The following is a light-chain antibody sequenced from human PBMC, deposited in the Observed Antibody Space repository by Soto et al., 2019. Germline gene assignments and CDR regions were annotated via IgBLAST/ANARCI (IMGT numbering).Light chain of an antibody. CDR1: QSIDND. J-gene: IGKJ4*01. V-gene: IGKV3-15*01. Sequence: EIVMTQSPATLSVSPGERATLSCRASQSIDNDLAWYQQKPGQAPRLLIYGASTRATGIPVRFNGSGSGTLFTLTINSLQSEDLAVYYCQQYHRWPPLTFGGGTKVEIK. CDR3: QQYHRWPPLT. CDR2: GAS.